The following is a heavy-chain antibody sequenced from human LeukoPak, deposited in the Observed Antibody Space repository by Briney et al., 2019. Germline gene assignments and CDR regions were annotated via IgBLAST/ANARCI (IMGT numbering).Heavy chain of an antibody. CDR1: GFTFSSYA. J-gene: IGHJ4*02. CDR3: AKDRYGSGSYYRLAN. D-gene: IGHD3-10*01. V-gene: IGHV3-23*01. Sequence: GGFLRLSCAASGFTFSSYAMSWVRQAPGKGLEWVSAISGSGGSTYYADSVKGRFTISRDNSKNTLYLQMNSLRAEDTAVYYCAKDRYGSGSYYRLANWGQGTLVTVSS. CDR2: ISGSGGST.